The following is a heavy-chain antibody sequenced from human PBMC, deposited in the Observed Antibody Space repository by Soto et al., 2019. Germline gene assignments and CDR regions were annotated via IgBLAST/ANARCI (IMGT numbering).Heavy chain of an antibody. J-gene: IGHJ3*02. V-gene: IGHV1-69*02. D-gene: IGHD1-1*01. Sequence: QVQLVQSGAEVKKPGSSVKVSCKASGGTFSSYTISWVRQAPGQGLEWMGRIIPILGIANYAQKFQGRVTITADKSTSTAYMELSSLRSDDTAVYYCAINRRDHGRTVDAFDIWGQGTMVTASS. CDR1: GGTFSSYT. CDR3: AINRRDHGRTVDAFDI. CDR2: IIPILGIA.